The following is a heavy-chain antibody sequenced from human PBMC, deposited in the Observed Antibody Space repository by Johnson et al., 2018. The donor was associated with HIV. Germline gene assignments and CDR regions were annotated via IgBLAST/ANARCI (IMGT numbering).Heavy chain of an antibody. CDR1: GFTFDDSA. CDR2: ISWNSGSI. CDR3: AREGEDAFDI. Sequence: VQLVESGGGLVQPGGSLRLSCAASGFTFDDSAIHWVRQAPGKGLEWVSAISWNSGSIAYADSVKGRFTISRDNAKNSLYLQMNSLRAEDTALYYCAREGEDAFDIWGQGTMVTVSS. V-gene: IGHV3-9*01. J-gene: IGHJ3*02. D-gene: IGHD2-21*01.